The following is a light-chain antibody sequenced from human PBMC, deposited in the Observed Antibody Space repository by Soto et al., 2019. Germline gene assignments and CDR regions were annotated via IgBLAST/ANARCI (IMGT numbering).Light chain of an antibody. V-gene: IGKV3-11*01. J-gene: IGKJ5*01. Sequence: EIVLTQSPATLSLSPGERATLSCRASQSVDNCLAWYQQKPGQAPRLLIYDASDRAPGIPARFSGSGSGTDFSLTISNLDPEDFAVYYCQQCSNWPPITFGQGTRLEMK. CDR2: DAS. CDR1: QSVDNC. CDR3: QQCSNWPPIT.